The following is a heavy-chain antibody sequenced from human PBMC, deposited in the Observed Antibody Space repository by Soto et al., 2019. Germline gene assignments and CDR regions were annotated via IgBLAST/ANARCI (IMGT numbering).Heavy chain of an antibody. Sequence: SETLSLTCTVSGGSISSYYWSWIRQPPGKGLEWIGYIYYSGSTNYNPSLKSRVTISVDTSKNQFSLKLSSVTAADTAVYYCARRVSSGGEWFDPWGQGTLVTVSS. CDR1: GGSISSYY. CDR3: ARRVSSGGEWFDP. CDR2: IYYSGST. D-gene: IGHD6-19*01. V-gene: IGHV4-59*08. J-gene: IGHJ5*02.